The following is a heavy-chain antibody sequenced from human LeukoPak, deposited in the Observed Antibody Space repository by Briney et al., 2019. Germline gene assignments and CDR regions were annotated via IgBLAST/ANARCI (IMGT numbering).Heavy chain of an antibody. CDR3: ARHTHSSGWVFDY. CDR1: GGTFSSYT. V-gene: IGHV1-69*02. Sequence: SAKVSCKASGGTFSSYTISWLRQAPGQGLEWMGRIIPILGIANYAQKFQGRVTITADKSTSTAYMELSSLRSEDTAVYYCARHTHSSGWVFDYWGQGTLVTVCS. D-gene: IGHD6-19*01. CDR2: IIPILGIA. J-gene: IGHJ4*02.